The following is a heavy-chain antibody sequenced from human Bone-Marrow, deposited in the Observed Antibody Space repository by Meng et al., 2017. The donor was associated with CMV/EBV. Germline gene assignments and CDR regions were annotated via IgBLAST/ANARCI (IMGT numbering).Heavy chain of an antibody. D-gene: IGHD6-19*01. CDR1: RFTFSDYY. Sequence: GESLKISCAASRFTFSDYYMSWIRLAPGKGLEWVSYISNSGTDIYYAGSVKGRFTISRDNAKSSLYMQMNSLRVEDTAVYYCVKYTSGCYGVYWGLGTLVTVSS. V-gene: IGHV3-11*01. J-gene: IGHJ4*02. CDR3: VKYTSGCYGVY. CDR2: ISNSGTDI.